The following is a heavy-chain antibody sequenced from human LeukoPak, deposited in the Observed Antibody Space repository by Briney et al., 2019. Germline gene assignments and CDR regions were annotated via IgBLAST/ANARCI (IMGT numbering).Heavy chain of an antibody. Sequence: ASVKVSCKASGYIFTSYGITWVRQAPGQGLEWMGWISGYSGNTKYAQKVQGRVTMTIDTSTSTAYMELRSLRSDDTAVYYCARTAGHCSGGSCYPYYFDYWGQGTLVTVSS. D-gene: IGHD2-15*01. CDR1: GYIFTSYG. CDR2: ISGYSGNT. J-gene: IGHJ4*02. CDR3: ARTAGHCSGGSCYPYYFDY. V-gene: IGHV1-18*01.